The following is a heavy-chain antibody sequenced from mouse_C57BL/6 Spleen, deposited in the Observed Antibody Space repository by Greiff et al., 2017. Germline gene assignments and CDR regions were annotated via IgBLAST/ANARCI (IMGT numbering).Heavy chain of an antibody. CDR2: ISNLAYSI. J-gene: IGHJ4*01. CDR3: ARDYYGRSYGGAYYAMDY. V-gene: IGHV5-15*01. CDR1: GFTFSDYG. Sequence: EVQGVESGGGLVQPGGSLKLSCAASGFTFSDYGMAWVRQAPRKGPEWVAFISNLAYSIYYADTVTGRFTISRENAKNTLYLAMSSLRSEDTAMYYCARDYYGRSYGGAYYAMDYWGQGTSVTVSS. D-gene: IGHD1-1*01.